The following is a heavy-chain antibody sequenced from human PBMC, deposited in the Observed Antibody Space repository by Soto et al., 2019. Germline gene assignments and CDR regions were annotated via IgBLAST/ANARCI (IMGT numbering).Heavy chain of an antibody. CDR1: GGTFSSYT. D-gene: IGHD2-15*01. CDR2: IIPILGIA. Sequence: SVKVSCKASGGTFSSYTISWVRQAPGQGLEWMGRIIPILGIANYAQKFQGRVTITADKSTSTAYMELSSLRSEDTAVYYCARGYCSGGSCYYYYYYYMDVWGKGTTVTVSS. J-gene: IGHJ6*03. CDR3: ARGYCSGGSCYYYYYYYMDV. V-gene: IGHV1-69*02.